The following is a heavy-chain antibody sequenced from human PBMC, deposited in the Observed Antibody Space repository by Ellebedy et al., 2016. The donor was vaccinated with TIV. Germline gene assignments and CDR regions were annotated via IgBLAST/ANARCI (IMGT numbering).Heavy chain of an antibody. CDR3: ARHPGVVTPNAFDI. CDR1: GYSFTSYW. J-gene: IGHJ3*02. Sequence: GESLKISCKGSGYSFTSYWIGGVRQMPGKGLEWMGISYPGDSDTRSSPSFQGQVTISADKSISTAYLQWSSLKASDTAMYYCARHPGVVTPNAFDIWGQGTMVTVSS. CDR2: SYPGDSDT. V-gene: IGHV5-51*01. D-gene: IGHD4-23*01.